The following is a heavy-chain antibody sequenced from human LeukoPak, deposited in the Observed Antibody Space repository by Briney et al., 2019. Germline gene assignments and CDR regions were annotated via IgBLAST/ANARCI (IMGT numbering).Heavy chain of an antibody. J-gene: IGHJ3*02. CDR3: ARSPSQGAFDI. Sequence: SETLSLTCTVSGGSISSGGYYWSWTRQPPGKGLEWIGYIHYSGNTYYNPSLKSRVTISVDTSKNQFSLKLSSVTAADTAVYYCARSPSQGAFDIGGQGTMVTVSA. V-gene: IGHV4-30-4*01. CDR1: GGSISSGGYY. CDR2: IHYSGNT.